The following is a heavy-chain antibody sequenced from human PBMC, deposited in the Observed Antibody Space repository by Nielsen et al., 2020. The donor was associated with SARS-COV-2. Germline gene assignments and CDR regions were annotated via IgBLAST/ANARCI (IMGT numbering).Heavy chain of an antibody. CDR3: ARVGQNYYYGMDV. CDR2: LNWNGVST. CDR1: GFGFDDYA. J-gene: IGHJ6*02. V-gene: IGHV3-20*04. Sequence: GGSLRLSCVASGFGFDDYAMSWVRQAPGKGLEWVSHLNWNGVSTDYADSVKGRFIISRDNAKNSVYLLMNSLRAEDTALYYCARVGQNYYYGMDVWGQGTTVTVSS.